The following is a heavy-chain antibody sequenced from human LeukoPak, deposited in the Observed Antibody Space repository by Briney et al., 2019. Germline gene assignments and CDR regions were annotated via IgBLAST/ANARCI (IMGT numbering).Heavy chain of an antibody. V-gene: IGHV1-8*03. D-gene: IGHD1-14*01. CDR2: MNPNSGNT. Sequence: ASVKVSCKASGYTFTSYDINWVRQATGQGLEWMGWMNPNSGNTGYAQKFQGRVTITRNTSISTAYMELSSLRSEDTAVYYCARDRTRTGGYYYGMDVWGQGTTVTVSS. CDR1: GYTFTSYD. CDR3: ARDRTRTGGYYYGMDV. J-gene: IGHJ6*02.